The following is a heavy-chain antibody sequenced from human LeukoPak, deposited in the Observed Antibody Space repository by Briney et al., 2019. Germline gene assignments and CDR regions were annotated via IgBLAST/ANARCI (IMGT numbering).Heavy chain of an antibody. Sequence: PSETLSLTCAVSGGSICSGGYSWSWIRQPPGKGLEWIGYIYHSGSTYYNPSLKSRVTISVDRSKNQFSLKLSSVTAADTAVYYCASFFSSYGYDYWGQGTLVTVSS. CDR2: IYHSGST. D-gene: IGHD5-18*01. V-gene: IGHV4-30-2*01. CDR1: GGSICSGGYS. J-gene: IGHJ4*02. CDR3: ASFFSSYGYDY.